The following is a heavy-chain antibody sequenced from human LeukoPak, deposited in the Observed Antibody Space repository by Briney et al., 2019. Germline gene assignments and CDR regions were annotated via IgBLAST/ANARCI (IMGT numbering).Heavy chain of an antibody. CDR1: GGSISSSSYY. J-gene: IGHJ4*02. CDR2: FSSGGSA. D-gene: IGHD1-7*01. V-gene: IGHV4-39*07. CDR3: ARKQTGTMYDV. Sequence: KPSETLSLTCIVPGGSISSSSYYWAWIRQSPGKGLEWIGTFSSGGSAYYNPSLTSRVSISKDTSDNQFSLRLYSVTAADTAVYCCARKQTGTMYDVWGQGTQVTVSS.